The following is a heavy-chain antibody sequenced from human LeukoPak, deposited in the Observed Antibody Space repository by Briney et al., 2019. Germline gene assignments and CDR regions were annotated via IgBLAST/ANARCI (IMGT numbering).Heavy chain of an antibody. CDR3: ARGGWVVVTATDLGFDP. Sequence: SETLSLTCTVSGGSISSSTYYWGWIRQPPGKGLEGIGSIYYSGSTYYNPSLKSRVTISVDTSKNQFSLKLSSVTAADTAVYYCARGGWVVVTATDLGFDPWGQGTLVTVSS. CDR2: IYYSGST. D-gene: IGHD2-21*02. V-gene: IGHV4-39*07. J-gene: IGHJ5*02. CDR1: GGSISSSTYY.